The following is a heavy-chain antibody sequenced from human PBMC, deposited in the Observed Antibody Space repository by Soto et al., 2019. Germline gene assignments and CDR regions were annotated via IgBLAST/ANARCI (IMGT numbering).Heavy chain of an antibody. J-gene: IGHJ4*02. CDR1: GYTFTSYG. CDR3: ARDLGGSWHFDY. Sequence: ASVKVSCKASGYTFTSYGISWVRQAPGQGLEWMGWISAYNGNTNYAQKLQCRVTMTTDTSTSTAYMELRSLRSADTAVCACARDLGGSWHFDYWGQGTLVTVSS. D-gene: IGHD3-16*01. V-gene: IGHV1-18*01. CDR2: ISAYNGNT.